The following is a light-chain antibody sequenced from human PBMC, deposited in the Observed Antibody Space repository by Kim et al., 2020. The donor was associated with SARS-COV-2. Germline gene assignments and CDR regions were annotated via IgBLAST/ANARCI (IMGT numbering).Light chain of an antibody. Sequence: ALGQTVRTTCQGDSLRIYYASWYQQKPGQAPVLVIYGKNNRPSGIPDRFSGSSSGNTASLTITGAQAEDEADYYCNSRDSSGNRWVFGGGTQLTVL. V-gene: IGLV3-19*01. CDR2: GKN. CDR1: SLRIYY. J-gene: IGLJ3*02. CDR3: NSRDSSGNRWV.